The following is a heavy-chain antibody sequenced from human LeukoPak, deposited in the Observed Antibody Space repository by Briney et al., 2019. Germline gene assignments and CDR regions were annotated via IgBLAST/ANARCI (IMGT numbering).Heavy chain of an antibody. CDR3: ARPNWNFVLYAFDI. CDR2: IYYSGGT. Sequence: KPSNELSLTCIFSDGSISSCSYYWGWIRQPPGKGLEWKGSIYYSGGTYYNPSLKSRVTISVDPSKNQFSLKLSSVTAADTAVYYCARPNWNFVLYAFDIWGQGTMVTVSS. D-gene: IGHD1-7*01. V-gene: IGHV4-39*01. CDR1: DGSISSCSYY. J-gene: IGHJ3*02.